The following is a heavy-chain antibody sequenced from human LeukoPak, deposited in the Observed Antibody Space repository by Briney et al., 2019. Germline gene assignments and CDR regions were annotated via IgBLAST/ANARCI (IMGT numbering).Heavy chain of an antibody. Sequence: GGSLRLSCAASGFIFSNYAMNWVRQAPGKGLEWVSTISGSGGSIYYGDSVKGRFTISRDNSKNTLYLEMNSLRAEDTAVYYCAKDLDMVRGFHFDHWGQGTLVAVSS. J-gene: IGHJ4*02. CDR1: GFIFSNYA. CDR3: AKDLDMVRGFHFDH. V-gene: IGHV3-23*01. D-gene: IGHD3-10*01. CDR2: ISGSGGSI.